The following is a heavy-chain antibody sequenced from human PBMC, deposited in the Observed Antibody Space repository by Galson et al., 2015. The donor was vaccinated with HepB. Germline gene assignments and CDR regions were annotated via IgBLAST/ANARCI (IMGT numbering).Heavy chain of an antibody. CDR3: AGRWLQLGGRLAKYYFDY. D-gene: IGHD5-24*01. V-gene: IGHV1-69*13. J-gene: IGHJ4*02. CDR2: IIPIFGTA. Sequence: SVKVSCKASGGTFSSYAISWVRQAPGQGLEWMGGIIPIFGTANYAQKFQGRVTITADESTSTAYMELSSLRSEDTAVYYCAGRWLQLGGRLAKYYFDYWGQGTLVTVSS. CDR1: GGTFSSYA.